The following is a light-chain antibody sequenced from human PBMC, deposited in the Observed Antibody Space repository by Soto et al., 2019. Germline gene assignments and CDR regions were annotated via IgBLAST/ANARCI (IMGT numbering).Light chain of an antibody. CDR1: QGISSY. J-gene: IGKJ5*01. Sequence: DIQLTQSPSFLSTSIGDRVTITCRASQGISSYLAWYQQKPGKATKFLIYAASTLQSGVPSRFSGSGSGTEFTLTISRLQPEDFATYYCQQLNSFPITFGQGTRLEIK. CDR2: AAS. V-gene: IGKV1-9*01. CDR3: QQLNSFPIT.